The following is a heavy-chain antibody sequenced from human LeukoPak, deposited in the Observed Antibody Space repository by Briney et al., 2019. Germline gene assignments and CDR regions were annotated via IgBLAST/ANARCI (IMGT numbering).Heavy chain of an antibody. CDR2: INWNGGST. CDR3: ASGFDYDILTGYHDAFDI. Sequence: GGSLRLSCAASGFTFDDYGMSWVRQAPGKGLEWVSGINWNGGSTGYADSVKGRFTISRDNAKNSLYLQMNSLRAEDTAVYYCASGFDYDILTGYHDAFDIWGQGTMVTVSS. V-gene: IGHV3-20*04. CDR1: GFTFDDYG. J-gene: IGHJ3*02. D-gene: IGHD3-9*01.